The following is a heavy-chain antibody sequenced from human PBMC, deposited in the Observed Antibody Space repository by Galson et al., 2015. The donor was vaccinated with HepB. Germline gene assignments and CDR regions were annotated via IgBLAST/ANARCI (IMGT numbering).Heavy chain of an antibody. V-gene: IGHV3-9*01. Sequence: SLRLSCAASGFTFDDYAMHWVRQAPGKGLEWVSGISWNSGSIGYADSVKGRFTISRDNAKNSLYLQMNSLRAEDTALYYCAKDVGGVCYYMDVWGKGTTVTVSS. J-gene: IGHJ6*03. CDR1: GFTFDDYA. CDR3: AKDVGGVCYYMDV. D-gene: IGHD3-10*01. CDR2: ISWNSGSI.